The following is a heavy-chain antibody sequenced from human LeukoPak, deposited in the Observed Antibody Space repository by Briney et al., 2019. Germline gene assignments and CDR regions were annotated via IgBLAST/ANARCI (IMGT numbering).Heavy chain of an antibody. CDR2: IPYDGRNQ. J-gene: IGHJ4*02. CDR1: GFTFSSYA. D-gene: IGHD3-3*01. V-gene: IGHV3-30*02. CDR3: AKDGTIFGVTYLDS. Sequence: QTGGSLRLSCAASGFTFSSYAMSWVRQAPGKGLEWVAFIPYDGRNQYFADSVKGRFTISRDISKNTLHLQMNSLRTEDTAVYYCAKDGTIFGVTYLDSWGQGTLVTVSS.